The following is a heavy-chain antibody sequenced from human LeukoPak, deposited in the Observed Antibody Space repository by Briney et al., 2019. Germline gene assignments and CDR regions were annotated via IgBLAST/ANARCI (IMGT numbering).Heavy chain of an antibody. J-gene: IGHJ4*02. CDR3: ARSELLWFGKVNSGFDF. Sequence: SETLSLTCTVYGGSISTYYWSWIRQPPGKGLEWIGYVYYSGSTNYNPSLMSRVTISVDTSENQFSLKMSSVTAADTAMYYCARSELLWFGKVNSGFDFWGQGTLVTVSS. CDR1: GGSISTYY. D-gene: IGHD3-10*01. CDR2: VYYSGST. V-gene: IGHV4-59*01.